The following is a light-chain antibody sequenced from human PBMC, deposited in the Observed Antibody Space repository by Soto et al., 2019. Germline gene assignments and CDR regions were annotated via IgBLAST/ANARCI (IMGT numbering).Light chain of an antibody. V-gene: IGLV1-40*01. J-gene: IGLJ3*02. CDR3: QPYDSSLSGPM. CDR1: SSNIGAGYD. Sequence: QSVLTQPPSVSGAPGQRVTISCTGSSSNIGAGYDVHWYQHLPGTAPKLLIYGNNNRPSGVPDRFSGSKSGTSASLAITGLQAEDEADYYCQPYDSSLSGPMFGGGTKVTVL. CDR2: GNN.